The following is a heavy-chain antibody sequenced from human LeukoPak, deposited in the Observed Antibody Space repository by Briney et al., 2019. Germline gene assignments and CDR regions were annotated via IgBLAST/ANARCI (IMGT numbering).Heavy chain of an antibody. J-gene: IGHJ4*02. CDR2: ITGSGDTT. CDR3: VKDYSTIAAAANPLFDY. Sequence: PGGSLRPPCAASGFTFSSYAVTWVRQAPGKGLEWVSGITGSGDTTFYADSVKGRFTISRDNSKNTLYLQMHSLRAEDTAVYYCVKDYSTIAAAANPLFDYWGQGPLVTVSS. D-gene: IGHD6-13*01. V-gene: IGHV3-23*01. CDR1: GFTFSSYA.